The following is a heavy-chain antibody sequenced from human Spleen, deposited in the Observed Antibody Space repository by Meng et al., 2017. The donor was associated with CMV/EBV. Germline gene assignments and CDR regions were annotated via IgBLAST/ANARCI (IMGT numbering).Heavy chain of an antibody. Sequence: SETLSLTCDVSGGSFSGYFWSWIRQSPEKGLEWIGEINHSGTTNYNPSLESRVTLSVDTSKSQFSLKLSSVTAADTAVYYCARAGSYYYDSSGYYSYWGQGTTVTVSS. D-gene: IGHD3-22*01. CDR2: INHSGTT. J-gene: IGHJ6*02. CDR1: GGSFSGYF. V-gene: IGHV4-34*01. CDR3: ARAGSYYYDSSGYYSY.